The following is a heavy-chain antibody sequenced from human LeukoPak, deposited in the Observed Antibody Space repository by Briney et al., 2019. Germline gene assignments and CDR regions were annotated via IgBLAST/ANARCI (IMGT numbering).Heavy chain of an antibody. CDR1: GFTFSSYA. D-gene: IGHD3-10*01. J-gene: IGHJ4*02. Sequence: GSLRLSCAASGFTFSSYAMSWVRQAPGKGLEWIGIIYYSGSTYYNPSLKSRVTISVDTSKNQFSLKLSSVTAADTAVYYCARYWYYVSGTYYRTFDYWGQGTLVTVSS. CDR2: IYYSGST. CDR3: ARYWYYVSGTYYRTFDY. V-gene: IGHV4-39*01.